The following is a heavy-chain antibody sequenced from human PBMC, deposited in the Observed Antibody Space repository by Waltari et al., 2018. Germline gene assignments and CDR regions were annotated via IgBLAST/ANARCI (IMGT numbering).Heavy chain of an antibody. CDR2: IYHSGST. V-gene: IGHV4-38-2*01. J-gene: IGHJ5*02. CDR1: GYSISSGYY. Sequence: QVQLQESGPGLVKPSETLSLTCAVSGYSISSGYYWGWIRQSPGKGLEWIGSIYHSGSTDYNPSLKSRVTISVDTSKNQFSLKLSSVTAADTAVYYCARYYYGSGSPWGQGNLVTVSS. D-gene: IGHD3-10*01. CDR3: ARYYYGSGSP.